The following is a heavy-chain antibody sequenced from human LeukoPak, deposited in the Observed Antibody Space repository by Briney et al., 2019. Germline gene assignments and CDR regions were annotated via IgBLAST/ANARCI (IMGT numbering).Heavy chain of an antibody. CDR3: TKDRYCTPTSCPLDY. V-gene: IGHV3-43*01. J-gene: IGHJ4*02. D-gene: IGHD2-2*01. CDR2: ITWDGGMT. CDR1: GFTFDDYT. Sequence: PGGSLRLSCAASGFTFDDYTFHWVRQAPGKGLEWVSLITWDGGMTYYADSVKGRFTISRDNSKNSVYLQMNSLRTEDTALYYCTKDRYCTPTSCPLDYWGQGTLVTVSS.